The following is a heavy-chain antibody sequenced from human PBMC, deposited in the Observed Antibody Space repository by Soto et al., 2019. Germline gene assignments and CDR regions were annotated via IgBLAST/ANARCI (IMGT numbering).Heavy chain of an antibody. J-gene: IGHJ4*02. D-gene: IGHD3-3*01. V-gene: IGHV1-69*01. Sequence: VQLVQSGAEVRKPGTSVRVSCRASGGTFSSFAISWVRQAPGQGLEWMGGITPVFGTADYAQQFQGRITITADESANLGYIEVSSLRSEGTAVYYCATGNDLEYDVWGGSQYYFNSWGQGTLVTVSS. CDR3: ATGNDLEYDVWGGSQYYFNS. CDR2: ITPVFGTA. CDR1: GGTFSSFA.